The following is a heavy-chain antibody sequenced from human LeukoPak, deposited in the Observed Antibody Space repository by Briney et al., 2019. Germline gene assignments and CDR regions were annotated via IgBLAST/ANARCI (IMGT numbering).Heavy chain of an antibody. CDR1: GFTFSSYA. D-gene: IGHD3-10*01. V-gene: IGHV3-23*01. J-gene: IGHJ4*02. Sequence: GGSLRLFCAASGFTFSSYAMSWVRQAPGKGLEWVSAISGSGGSTYYADSVKGRFTISRDNSKNTLYLQMNSLRAEDTAVYYCAKDYYYGSGSYQNLLAFDYWGQGTLVTVSS. CDR3: AKDYYYGSGSYQNLLAFDY. CDR2: ISGSGGST.